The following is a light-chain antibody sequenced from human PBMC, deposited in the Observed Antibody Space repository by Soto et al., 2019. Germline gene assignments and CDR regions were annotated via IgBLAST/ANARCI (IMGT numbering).Light chain of an antibody. J-gene: IGLJ1*01. CDR3: SSYAGSSNV. CDR1: MRDIGAYNY. Sequence: SALTQPASVSGSPGQSITISCAGTMRDIGAYNYVSWYQQHPGKAPKLMIYEVNKRPSGVPDRFSGSKSGNTASLTVSGLQAEDEADYYCSSYAGSSNVFGTGTKVTVL. CDR2: EVN. V-gene: IGLV2-8*01.